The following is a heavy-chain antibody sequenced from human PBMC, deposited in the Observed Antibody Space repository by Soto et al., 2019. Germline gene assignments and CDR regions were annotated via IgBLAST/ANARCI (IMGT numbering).Heavy chain of an antibody. D-gene: IGHD6-6*01. V-gene: IGHV1-69*02. CDR1: GGTFSSYT. CDR3: ASLRSEYSSSFDY. J-gene: IGHJ4*02. Sequence: ASVKVSCKASGGTFSSYTISWVRQAPGQGLEWMGRIIPILGIANYAQKFQGRVTITADKSTSTAYMELSSLRSEDTAVYYCASLRSEYSSSFDYWGQGTLVTVSS. CDR2: IIPILGIA.